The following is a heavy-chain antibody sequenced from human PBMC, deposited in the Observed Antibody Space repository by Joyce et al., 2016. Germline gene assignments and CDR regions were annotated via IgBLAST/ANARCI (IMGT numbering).Heavy chain of an antibody. Sequence: QVQLQESGPGLVKPSETLSPTCSVSGGSVKSGSYYYHWIRHAHGKGLGWIGYIYYSGTINYNPSLRSRVTISVDRSKNQFSLMMSSVTPADTAVYYCARYGFEVVTWGQGTLVTVSS. CDR3: ARYGFEVVT. D-gene: IGHD4-23*01. J-gene: IGHJ4*02. V-gene: IGHV4-61*01. CDR1: GGSVKSGSYY. CDR2: IYYSGTI.